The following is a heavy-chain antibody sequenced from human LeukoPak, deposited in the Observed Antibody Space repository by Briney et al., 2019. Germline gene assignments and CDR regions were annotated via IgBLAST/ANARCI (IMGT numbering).Heavy chain of an antibody. J-gene: IGHJ4*02. CDR1: GGSFSGYY. Sequence: SETLSLTCAVYGGSFSGYYWSWIRQPPGKGLEWIGEINHSGSTNYNPSLKSRVTISVDTSKNQFSLKLSSVTAADTAVYYCARPGNSSPSFFDSWGQGTLVTVSS. D-gene: IGHD4-4*01. CDR3: ARPGNSSPSFFDS. CDR2: INHSGST. V-gene: IGHV4-34*01.